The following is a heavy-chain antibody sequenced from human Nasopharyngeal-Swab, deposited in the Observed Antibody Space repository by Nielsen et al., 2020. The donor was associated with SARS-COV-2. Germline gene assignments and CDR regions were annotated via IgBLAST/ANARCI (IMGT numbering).Heavy chain of an antibody. CDR3: AREDYGDYYGMDV. CDR1: GSSISSGYY. D-gene: IGHD4-17*01. CDR2: IYHSGST. Sequence: SETLSLTCTVSGSSISSGYYWGWIRQPPGKGLEWIGSIYHSGSTYYNPSLKSRVTISVDTSKNQFSLKLSSVTAADTAVYYCAREDYGDYYGMDVWGQGTTVTVSS. J-gene: IGHJ6*02. V-gene: IGHV4-38-2*02.